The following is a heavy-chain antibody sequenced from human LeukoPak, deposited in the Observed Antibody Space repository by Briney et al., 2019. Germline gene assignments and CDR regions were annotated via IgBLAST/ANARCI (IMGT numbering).Heavy chain of an antibody. D-gene: IGHD2-15*01. CDR1: GFTVSDHY. J-gene: IGHJ1*01. CDR2: IRKKSDRYTT. V-gene: IGHV3-72*01. Sequence: GGSLRLSCVASGFTVSDHYLDWVRQAPGKGLEWVGLIRKKSDRYTTEYAASVKGRFTISRDDSTNSVYLQMSSLKSEDTAVYYCADIGGGGSNTRWGEGTVVTVSS. CDR3: ADIGGGGSNTR.